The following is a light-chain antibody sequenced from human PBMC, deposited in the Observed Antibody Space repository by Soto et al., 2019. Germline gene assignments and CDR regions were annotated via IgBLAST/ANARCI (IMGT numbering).Light chain of an antibody. CDR3: QQYGRPRT. J-gene: IGKJ5*01. CDR1: QSVSSSY. Sequence: EVALSQSPGTVSSSPGKRATLSCRSSQSVSSSYLAWYQQKPGQAPRLLIYGASSRATGIPDRFSGSGSGTDFTLTISRLAPEDFAVYCWQQYGRPRTFGQGTRLDIK. V-gene: IGKV3-20*01. CDR2: GAS.